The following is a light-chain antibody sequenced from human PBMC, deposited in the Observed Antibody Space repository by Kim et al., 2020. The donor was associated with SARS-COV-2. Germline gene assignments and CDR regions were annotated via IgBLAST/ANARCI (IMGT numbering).Light chain of an antibody. CDR3: QKYSSAPRT. J-gene: IGKJ1*01. V-gene: IGKV3-15*01. CDR1: QSITSA. Sequence: MTQSPSTLSVSPGDRATLSCRASQSITSALAWYQQKPGQAPRLLIYAASTWQTGIPARFSGSGSGTEFTVTISGQQSEDFAVYYCQKYSSAPRTFGPGTKVDIK. CDR2: AAS.